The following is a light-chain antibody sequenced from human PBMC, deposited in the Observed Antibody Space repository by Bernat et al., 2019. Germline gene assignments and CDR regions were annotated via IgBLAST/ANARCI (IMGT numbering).Light chain of an antibody. V-gene: IGLV2-14*03. CDR1: SSDVGRYNY. J-gene: IGLJ1*01. Sequence: QSALTQPASVSGSPGQSITISCTGTSSDVGRYNYVSWYQQHPGKAPKLMIYDVSNRPSGVSNRFSGSKSGNTASLTISGLQAEDEADYYCSSYTSSSTLPYVFGTGTKGTVL. CDR3: SSYTSSSTLPYV. CDR2: DVS.